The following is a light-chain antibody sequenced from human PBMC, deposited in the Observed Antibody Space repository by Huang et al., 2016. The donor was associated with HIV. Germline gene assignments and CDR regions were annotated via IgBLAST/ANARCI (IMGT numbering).Light chain of an antibody. J-gene: IGKJ2*01. Sequence: DIQMTQSPSTLSAAVGDRVTIICRASQSVTIWLAWFQQKPGKAPKLLIYKASTLERGVPSRCSGSGSGTEFTLTIDSLQPDDVATYYCQQYSRSATFGQGTKLEIK. CDR3: QQYSRSAT. V-gene: IGKV1-5*03. CDR1: QSVTIW. CDR2: KAS.